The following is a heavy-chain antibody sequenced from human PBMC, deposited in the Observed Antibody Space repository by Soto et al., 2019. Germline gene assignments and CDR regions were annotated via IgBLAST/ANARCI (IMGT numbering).Heavy chain of an antibody. D-gene: IGHD6-6*01. CDR2: IKGDGSEK. CDR1: GFTFRTYW. Sequence: EVQLVESGGGLVQPGGSLRLSCAASGFTFRTYWMNWVRQAPGKGLEWVANIKGDGSEKYYVDPVKGRFTISRDNARNSLYTQMDSLRAEDTAVYYCATSLIRGQGALVTVSS. V-gene: IGHV3-7*01. CDR3: ATSLI. J-gene: IGHJ4*02.